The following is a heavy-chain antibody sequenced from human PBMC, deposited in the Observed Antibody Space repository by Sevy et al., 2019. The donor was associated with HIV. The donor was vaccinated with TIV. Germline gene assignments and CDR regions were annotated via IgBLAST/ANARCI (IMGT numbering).Heavy chain of an antibody. CDR3: ARDSARVIVPTAGFDS. V-gene: IGHV3-33*01. Sequence: GGSLRLSCSASGFTFRSFSMHWVRQAPGKGLEWVATIWYDGRNKQYVDSVKGRFTISRDNSKSMLNLEMNSLRAEDTALYFCARDSARVIVPTAGFDSWGQGTVVTVSS. J-gene: IGHJ5*01. CDR2: IWYDGRNK. D-gene: IGHD1-1*01. CDR1: GFTFRSFS.